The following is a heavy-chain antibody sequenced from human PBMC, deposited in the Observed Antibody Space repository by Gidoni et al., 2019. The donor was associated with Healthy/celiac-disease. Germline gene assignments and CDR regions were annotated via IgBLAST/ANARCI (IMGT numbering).Heavy chain of an antibody. CDR2: IYYSGST. V-gene: IGHV4-59*01. CDR3: ARENRYYFDY. J-gene: IGHJ4*02. CDR1: GGSISSYY. Sequence: QVQLQESGPVLVKPSATLSLTCTVSGGSISSYYWSWIRQPPGKGLEWIGYIYYSGSTNYNPSLKSRVTISVDTSKNQFSLKLSSVTAADTAVYYCARENRYYFDYWGQGTLVTVSS.